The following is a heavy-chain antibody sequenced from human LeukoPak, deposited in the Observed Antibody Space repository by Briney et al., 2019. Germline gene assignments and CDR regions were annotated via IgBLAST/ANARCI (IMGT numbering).Heavy chain of an antibody. Sequence: SETLSLTCTVSGGSISSYYWSWIRQPPGKGLEWIGYIYYSGSTNYNPSLKSRVTISVDTSKNQFSLKLSSVTAADTAVYYCAREEYYYDSRGYFWDSHAFDIWGQGTMVTVSS. CDR1: GGSISSYY. D-gene: IGHD3-22*01. J-gene: IGHJ3*02. V-gene: IGHV4-59*01. CDR3: AREEYYYDSRGYFWDSHAFDI. CDR2: IYYSGST.